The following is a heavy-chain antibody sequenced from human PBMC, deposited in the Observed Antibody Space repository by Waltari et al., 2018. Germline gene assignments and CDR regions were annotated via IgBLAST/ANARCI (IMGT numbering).Heavy chain of an antibody. J-gene: IGHJ4*02. CDR3: AKSSASRRTVTTGDPFDY. CDR1: GFTFDDYA. V-gene: IGHV3-43D*03. Sequence: EVQLVESGGVVVQPGGSLRLSCAASGFTFDDYAMHLVRPAPGKGLEWVSLISWDGGSTYYADYVKGRFTISRDNSKNSLYLQMNSLRAEDTALYYCAKSSASRRTVTTGDPFDYWGQGTLVTVSS. CDR2: ISWDGGST. D-gene: IGHD4-17*01.